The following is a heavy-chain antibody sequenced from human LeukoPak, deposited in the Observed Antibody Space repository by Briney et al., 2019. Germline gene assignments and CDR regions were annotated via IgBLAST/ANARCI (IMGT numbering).Heavy chain of an antibody. J-gene: IGHJ4*02. CDR3: ARDLIVPAASDY. V-gene: IGHV1-3*01. Sequence: VASVKVSCEVSGYTFTNSAMHWVRQAPGQRLEWMGWINAGNGNTKYSQRFQGRVTITRDTSASTAYMELSSLRSEDTAVYFCARDLIVPAASDYWGQGTLVTVSS. D-gene: IGHD2-2*01. CDR2: INAGNGNT. CDR1: GYTFTNSA.